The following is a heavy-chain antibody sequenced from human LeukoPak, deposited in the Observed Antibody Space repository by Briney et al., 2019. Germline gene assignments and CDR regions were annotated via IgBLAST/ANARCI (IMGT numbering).Heavy chain of an antibody. D-gene: IGHD3-10*01. Sequence: GGSLSLSCAASGFSFIRYWTHWVRPSPGKGRVWVSRINEDGSNTTYAVSVKVRFTISRDNAKNTLHLQMNSLRAEDTAVYYCARGVPPCFDPWGQGTLVTVSS. V-gene: IGHV3-74*03. J-gene: IGHJ5*02. CDR1: GFSFIRYW. CDR3: ARGVPPCFDP. CDR2: INEDGSNT.